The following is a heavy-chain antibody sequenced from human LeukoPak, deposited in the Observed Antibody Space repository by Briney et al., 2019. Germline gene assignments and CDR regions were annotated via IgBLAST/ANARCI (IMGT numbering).Heavy chain of an antibody. CDR3: ATWSGDYSFDF. CDR1: GGSINSYY. V-gene: IGHV4-4*07. Sequence: SETLSLTCTVSGGSINSYYWSWIRQPAGKGLEWIGRIHTSGSTNSNPSLKSRVTMSVDTSKNQFSLRLSSVTAADTAVYYCATWSGDYSFDFWGQGTLVTVSP. J-gene: IGHJ4*02. CDR2: IHTSGST. D-gene: IGHD3-3*01.